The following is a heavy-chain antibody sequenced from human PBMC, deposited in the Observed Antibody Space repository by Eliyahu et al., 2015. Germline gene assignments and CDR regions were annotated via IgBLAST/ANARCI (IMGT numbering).Heavy chain of an antibody. Sequence: EVQLVESGGGLIQPGGSLRXXCAASGFTVSSNYMRWVRQAPGKGXEWLSVMYNGGATYYADSVKGRFTISRDNSKNTLYLQMNSLRADDTAVYYCARDLGAYKRAFDYWGQGTLVTVSS. CDR1: GFTVSSNY. J-gene: IGHJ4*02. CDR3: ARDLGAYKRAFDY. CDR2: MYNGGAT. V-gene: IGHV3-53*01. D-gene: IGHD3-16*01.